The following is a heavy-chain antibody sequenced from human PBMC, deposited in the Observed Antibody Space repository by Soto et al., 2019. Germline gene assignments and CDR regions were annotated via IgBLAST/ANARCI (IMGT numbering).Heavy chain of an antibody. V-gene: IGHV3-21*05. CDR3: AKRRYCPSTTCFDY. D-gene: IGHD2-2*01. CDR2: ISIGSSSM. J-gene: IGHJ4*01. Sequence: VRQAPGKGLEWVSQISIGSSSMDYADSVKGRFTISRDNSRNTLYLQMSSLRAEDTAVYYCAKRRYCPSTTCFDYWGQGTLVTVSS.